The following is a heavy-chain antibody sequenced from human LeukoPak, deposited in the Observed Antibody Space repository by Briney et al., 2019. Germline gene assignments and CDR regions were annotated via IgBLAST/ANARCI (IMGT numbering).Heavy chain of an antibody. CDR3: VRHLYEGGAKHVFDY. CDR1: GYSFATYW. CDR2: IHPGDSDT. Sequence: GESLKISCKGSGYSFATYWIGWVRLQPGQGLEYMCLIHPGDSDTRYSPSFQGQVTISVDKSISTAYLQWSSLKASDTAIYYSVRHLYEGGAKHVFDYWGQGTLVTVSS. J-gene: IGHJ4*02. V-gene: IGHV5-51*01. D-gene: IGHD3-16*01.